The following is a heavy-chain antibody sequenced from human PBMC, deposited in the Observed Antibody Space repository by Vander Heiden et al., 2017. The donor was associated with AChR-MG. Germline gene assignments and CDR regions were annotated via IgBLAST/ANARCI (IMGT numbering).Heavy chain of an antibody. V-gene: IGHV4-34*01. Sequence: QVQLQQWGAGLLKPSETLSLTCAVYGGSFSGYYWSWIRQPPGKGLEWIGEINHSGSTNYNPSLKSRVTISVDTSKNQFSLKLSSVTAADTAVYYCAIAKPRWGLYYMDVWGKGTTVTVSS. J-gene: IGHJ6*03. CDR1: GGSFSGYY. CDR2: INHSGST. CDR3: AIAKPRWGLYYMDV. D-gene: IGHD7-27*01.